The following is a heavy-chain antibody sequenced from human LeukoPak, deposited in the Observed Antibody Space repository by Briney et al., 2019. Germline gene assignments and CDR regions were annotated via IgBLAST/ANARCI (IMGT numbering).Heavy chain of an antibody. V-gene: IGHV3-23*01. D-gene: IGHD3-22*01. Sequence: PGGSLRLSCAASGFTFNIYSMNWVRQAPGKGLEWVSAISGSGDSTYYADSVKGRFTISRDNSKNTLYLQMNSLRAEDTAVYYRAKDQQGDGSMRHHWGQGTLVTVSS. CDR2: ISGSGDST. J-gene: IGHJ5*02. CDR3: AKDQQGDGSMRHH. CDR1: GFTFNIYS.